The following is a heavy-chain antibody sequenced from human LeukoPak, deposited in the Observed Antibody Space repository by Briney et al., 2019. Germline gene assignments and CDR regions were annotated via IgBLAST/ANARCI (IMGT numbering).Heavy chain of an antibody. V-gene: IGHV3-9*01. Sequence: GGSLRLSCAASGFTFDDYAMHWVRQAPGKGLEWVSGISGNSGSIGYADSVKGRFTISRDNAKNSLYLQMNSLRAEDTALYYCAKALGTIAAAGTYFDYWGQGTLVTVSS. J-gene: IGHJ4*02. CDR2: ISGNSGSI. CDR1: GFTFDDYA. CDR3: AKALGTIAAAGTYFDY. D-gene: IGHD6-13*01.